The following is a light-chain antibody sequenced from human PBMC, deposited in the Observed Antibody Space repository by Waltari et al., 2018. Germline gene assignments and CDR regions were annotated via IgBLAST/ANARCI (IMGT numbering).Light chain of an antibody. CDR3: QQYNNWRT. CDR1: QSISRN. CDR2: GAS. V-gene: IGKV3-15*01. Sequence: EVLMTQSPLTLSVSPGEGATLSCRASQSISRNLAWYQQRPGQAPRLLIYGASTRAPGIPARFSGSGSGTEFTLTISSLQSEDFAVYYCQQYNNWRTFGRGTKLEI. J-gene: IGKJ2*01.